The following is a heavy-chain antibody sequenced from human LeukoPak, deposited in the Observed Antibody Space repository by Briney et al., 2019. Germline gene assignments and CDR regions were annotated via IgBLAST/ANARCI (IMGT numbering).Heavy chain of an antibody. J-gene: IGHJ4*02. V-gene: IGHV4-59*08. D-gene: IGHD3-22*01. Sequence: SETLSLTCTVSGGSLSSYYWSWIRQPPGKGLEWIGYIFHSGFTNYNPFLKSRVTISVDTSKNQVSLKLTSVTAADTAVYYCARRSSSGYFFDYWGQGTLFTVSS. CDR1: GGSLSSYY. CDR2: IFHSGFT. CDR3: ARRSSSGYFFDY.